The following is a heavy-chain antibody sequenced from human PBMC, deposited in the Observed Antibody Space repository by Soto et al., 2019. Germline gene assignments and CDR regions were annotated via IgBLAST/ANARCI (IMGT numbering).Heavy chain of an antibody. D-gene: IGHD3-3*01. Sequence: SETLSLTCTVSGGSISSYYWSWIRQPPGKGLEWIGYIYYSGSTNYNPSLKSRVTISVDTSKNQFSLKLSSVTAADTAVYYCAGTTSRTYYDFWSGSTSPPWGQGTLVTVSS. CDR2: IYYSGST. V-gene: IGHV4-59*01. CDR1: GGSISSYY. J-gene: IGHJ5*02. CDR3: AGTTSRTYYDFWSGSTSPP.